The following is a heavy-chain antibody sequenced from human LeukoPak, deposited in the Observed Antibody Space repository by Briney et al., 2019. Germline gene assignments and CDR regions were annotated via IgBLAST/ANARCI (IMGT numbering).Heavy chain of an antibody. J-gene: IGHJ4*02. CDR2: IKQDGSEK. CDR1: GFTFSGYW. V-gene: IGHV3-7*01. Sequence: GGSLRLSCAASGFTFSGYWMSWVRQAPGKGLEWVANIKQDGSEKYYVDSVKGRFTISRDNAKNSLYLQMNSLRAEDTAVYYCARDLDQDGYNSYYFDYWGQGTLVTVSS. D-gene: IGHD5-24*01. CDR3: ARDLDQDGYNSYYFDY.